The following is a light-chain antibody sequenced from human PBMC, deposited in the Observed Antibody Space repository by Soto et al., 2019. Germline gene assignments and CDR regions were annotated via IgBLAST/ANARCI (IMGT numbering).Light chain of an antibody. Sequence: QSALTQPASVSGSPGQSITISCAGTSSDIGNYNLVSWYQQHPGKAPKLMICEVNKRPSGVSNRFSGSKSGNTASLTISGLQAEDEADYYCCSYASTVAYVFGSGTKVTVL. V-gene: IGLV2-23*02. J-gene: IGLJ1*01. CDR3: CSYASTVAYV. CDR2: EVN. CDR1: SSDIGNYNL.